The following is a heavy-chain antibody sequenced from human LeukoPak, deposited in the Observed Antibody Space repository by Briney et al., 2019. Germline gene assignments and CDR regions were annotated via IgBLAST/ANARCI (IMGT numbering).Heavy chain of an antibody. Sequence: SGGSLRLSCAASGLTVSNNYLSWVRQAPGKGLEWVSVLYTGGATYYADSVKGRFTISRDNSKNTLYPQMSSLRAEDTAMYYCASSAYVTRNFDYWGQGTLVTVSS. CDR3: ASSAYVTRNFDY. J-gene: IGHJ4*02. V-gene: IGHV3-53*01. CDR2: LYTGGAT. CDR1: GLTVSNNY. D-gene: IGHD3-22*01.